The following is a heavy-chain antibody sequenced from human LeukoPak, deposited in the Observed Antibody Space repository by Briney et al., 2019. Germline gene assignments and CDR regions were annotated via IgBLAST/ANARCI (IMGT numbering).Heavy chain of an antibody. Sequence: GGSLRLSCAASGFTFSSYAMSWVRQAPGKGLEWVTGIGSRGDTTYYADSVKGRFTISRDNSKNTLYLQMSSLRAEDTAVYYCAKGQGGDFWSGSAYFDWGQGTLVTVSS. CDR1: GFTFSSYA. CDR2: IGSRGDTT. CDR3: AKGQGGDFWSGSAYFD. J-gene: IGHJ4*02. D-gene: IGHD3-3*01. V-gene: IGHV3-23*01.